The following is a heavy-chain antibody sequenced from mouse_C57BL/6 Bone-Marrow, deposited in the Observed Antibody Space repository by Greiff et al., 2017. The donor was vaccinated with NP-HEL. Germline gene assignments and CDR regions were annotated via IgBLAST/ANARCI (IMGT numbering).Heavy chain of an antibody. J-gene: IGHJ2*01. CDR3: AIVGSNYFDY. V-gene: IGHV1-74*01. CDR2: IHPSDSDT. CDR1: GYTFTSYW. Sequence: QVHVKQPGAELVKPGASVKVSCKASGYTFTSYWMHWVKQRPGQGLEWIGRIHPSDSDTNYNQKFKGKATLTVDKSSSTAYMQLSSLTSEDSAVYYCAIVGSNYFDYWGQGTTLTVSS.